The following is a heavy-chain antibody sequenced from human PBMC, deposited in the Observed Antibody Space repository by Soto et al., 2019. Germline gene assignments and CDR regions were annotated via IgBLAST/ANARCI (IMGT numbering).Heavy chain of an antibody. D-gene: IGHD6-19*01. J-gene: IGHJ6*02. CDR3: ARNPIEGIAVAEDYYYGMDV. Sequence: PGGSLRLSCAASGFTFSSYAMNWVRQAPGKGLEWVSGISGSGGSSYYADSVKGRFTISRDNSKDTLYLQMNSLRAEDTAVYYCARNPIEGIAVAEDYYYGMDVWGQGTTVTVSS. CDR1: GFTFSSYA. V-gene: IGHV3-23*01. CDR2: ISGSGGSS.